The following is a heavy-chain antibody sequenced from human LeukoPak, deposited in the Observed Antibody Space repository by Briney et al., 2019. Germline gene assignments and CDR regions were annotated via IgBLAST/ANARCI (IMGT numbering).Heavy chain of an antibody. Sequence: AGGSLRLSCAASGFTFSSYAMSWVRQAPGKGLEWVSAISGSGGSTYYADSVKGRFTISRDNSKNTLYLQMNSLRAEDTAVYYCAKDWVIVATTPYYFDYWGQGTLVTVSS. J-gene: IGHJ4*02. D-gene: IGHD5-12*01. CDR1: GFTFSSYA. CDR3: AKDWVIVATTPYYFDY. CDR2: ISGSGGST. V-gene: IGHV3-23*01.